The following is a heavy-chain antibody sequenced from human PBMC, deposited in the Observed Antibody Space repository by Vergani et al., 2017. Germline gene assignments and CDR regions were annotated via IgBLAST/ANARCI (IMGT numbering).Heavy chain of an antibody. CDR3: AKDIGYSYGPFDY. CDR1: GFTFDDYA. D-gene: IGHD5-18*01. CDR2: ISWNSGSI. V-gene: IGHV3-9*01. Sequence: EVQLVESGGGLVKPGGSLRLSCAASGFTFDDYAMHWVRQAPGKGLEWVSGISWNSGSIGYADSVKGRFTISRDNAKNSLYLQMNSLRAEDTALYYCAKDIGYSYGPFDYWGQGTLVTVSS. J-gene: IGHJ4*02.